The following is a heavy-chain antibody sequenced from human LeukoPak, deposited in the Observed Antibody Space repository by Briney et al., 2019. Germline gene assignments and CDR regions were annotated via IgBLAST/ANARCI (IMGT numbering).Heavy chain of an antibody. CDR2: IYYSGST. J-gene: IGHJ4*02. CDR1: GGSISSTSYF. Sequence: SETLSLTCTVSGGSISSTSYFWAWIRQPPGKGLEWIGNIYYSGSTDYNPSLKSRVTISVDTSQNQVSLNLSSVTAADSAVFYCARLSSGSYSSGSFDHWGQGTLVTVSS. V-gene: IGHV4-39*01. CDR3: ARLSSGSYSSGSFDH. D-gene: IGHD1-26*01.